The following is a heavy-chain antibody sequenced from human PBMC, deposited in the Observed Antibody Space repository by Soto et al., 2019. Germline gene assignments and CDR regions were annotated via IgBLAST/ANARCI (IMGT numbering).Heavy chain of an antibody. V-gene: IGHV3-30*04. CDR3: ARDRYSSGWYDLDY. J-gene: IGHJ4*02. CDR1: GITFSLFA. D-gene: IGHD6-19*01. Sequence: PGGSLRLSCTASGITFSLFAMHWVRQAPGKGLEWVAVVSKDGINKYYADSVKGRFTISRDNSKNTLYLQMNSLRAKDTAVYYCARDRYSSGWYDLDYWGQGTLVTVSS. CDR2: VSKDGINK.